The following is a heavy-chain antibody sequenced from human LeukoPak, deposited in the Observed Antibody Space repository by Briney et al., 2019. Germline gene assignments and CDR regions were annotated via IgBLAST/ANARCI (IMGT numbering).Heavy chain of an antibody. V-gene: IGHV3-66*02. D-gene: IGHD4-17*01. J-gene: IGHJ4*02. CDR1: GFTVSSNY. CDR3: ARDRYGDYALDY. CDR2: IYSGGST. Sequence: PGGSLRLSCAASGFTVSSNYMSWVRQAPGKGLEWVSAIYSGGSTYYADSVKGRLTISRDNSKNTLYLQMNSLRAEDTAVYYCARDRYGDYALDYWGQGTLVTVSS.